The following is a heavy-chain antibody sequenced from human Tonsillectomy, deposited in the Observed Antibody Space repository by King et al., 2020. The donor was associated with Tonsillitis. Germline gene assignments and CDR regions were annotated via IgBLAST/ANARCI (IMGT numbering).Heavy chain of an antibody. CDR2: INTYTSKT. CDR1: GYTFTNYG. Sequence: VQLVESGAEVKKPGASVRVSCEASGYTFTNYGISWVRQAPGQGLEWMGWINTYTSKTNYVQRFQGRVTMTTDTSTNTAYMELSSLTSDDTAVYYCARDLGFDYWGQGTLVTVSS. V-gene: IGHV1-18*04. J-gene: IGHJ4*02. CDR3: ARDLGFDY.